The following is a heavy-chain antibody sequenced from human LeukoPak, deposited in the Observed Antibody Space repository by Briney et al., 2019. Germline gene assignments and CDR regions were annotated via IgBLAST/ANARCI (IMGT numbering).Heavy chain of an antibody. CDR1: GFTFSNAW. D-gene: IGHD2-2*01. CDR3: TTSPPPINWPLVEPEVDDAFDI. V-gene: IGHV3-15*01. CDR2: IKSKTDGGTT. Sequence: GGSLRLSCAASGFTFSNAWMSWVRQAPGKGLEWVGRIKSKTDGGTTDYAAPVKGRFTISRDDSKNTLYLQMNSLKTEDTAVYYCTTSPPPINWPLVEPEVDDAFDIWGQGTMVTVSS. J-gene: IGHJ3*02.